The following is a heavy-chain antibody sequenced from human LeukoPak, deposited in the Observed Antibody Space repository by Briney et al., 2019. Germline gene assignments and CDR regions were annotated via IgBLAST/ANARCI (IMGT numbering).Heavy chain of an antibody. D-gene: IGHD2-15*01. CDR2: ISSSSSYI. V-gene: IGHV3-21*01. CDR1: GFSFSSYA. Sequence: KAGGSLRLSCAASGFSFSSYAMNWVRQAPGKGLEWVSSISSSSSYIYYADSVKGRFTISRDNAKNSLYLQMNSLRAEDTAVYYCARVGYCSGGSCPTDGYYYYYGMDVWGQGTTVTVSS. CDR3: ARVGYCSGGSCPTDGYYYYYGMDV. J-gene: IGHJ6*02.